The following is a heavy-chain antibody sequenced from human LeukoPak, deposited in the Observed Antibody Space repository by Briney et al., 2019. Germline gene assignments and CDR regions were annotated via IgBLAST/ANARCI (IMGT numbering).Heavy chain of an antibody. D-gene: IGHD2-2*01. CDR1: GFTFSNYA. CDR2: ISASGGST. CDR3: AKPKDTAVGRYFDY. V-gene: IGHV3-23*01. Sequence: GGSLRLSCAASGFTFSNYAMSWVRQAPGKGLEWVSAISASGGSTYYADSVKDRFTISRDNSKNTLYLQMNSLRAEDTAVYYCAKPKDTAVGRYFDYWGQGTLVTVSS. J-gene: IGHJ4*02.